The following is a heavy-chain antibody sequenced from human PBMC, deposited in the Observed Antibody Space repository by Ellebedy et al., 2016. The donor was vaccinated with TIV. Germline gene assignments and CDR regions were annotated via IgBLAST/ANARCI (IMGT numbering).Heavy chain of an antibody. CDR1: GGSISSYY. CDR2: IYYSGST. J-gene: IGHJ4*02. V-gene: IGHV4-59*01. D-gene: IGHD3-16*01. CDR3: ARGFGENSRDY. Sequence: GSLRPSXTVSGGSISSYYWSWIRQPPGKGLEWIGYIYYSGSTNYNPSLKSRVTISVDTSKNQFSLKLSSVTAADTAVYYCARGFGENSRDYWGQGTLVTVSS.